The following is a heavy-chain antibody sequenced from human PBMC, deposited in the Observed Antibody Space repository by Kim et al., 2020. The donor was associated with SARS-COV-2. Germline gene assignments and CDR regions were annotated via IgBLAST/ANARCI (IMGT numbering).Heavy chain of an antibody. CDR1: GGTFSSYA. D-gene: IGHD4-17*01. V-gene: IGHV1-69*04. CDR2: IIPILGIA. J-gene: IGHJ6*02. CDR3: ASGSSSTVTHLLYYYGMDV. Sequence: SVKVSCKASGGTFSSYAISWVRQAPGQGLEWMGRIIPILGIANYAQKFQGRVTITADKSTSTAYMELSSLRSEDTAVYYCASGSSSTVTHLLYYYGMDVWGQGTTVTVSS.